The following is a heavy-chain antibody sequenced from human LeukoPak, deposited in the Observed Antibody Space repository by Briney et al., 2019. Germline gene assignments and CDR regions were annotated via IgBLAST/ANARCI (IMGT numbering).Heavy chain of an antibody. CDR1: GFTFDDYA. D-gene: IGHD6-13*01. J-gene: IGHJ6*02. Sequence: PGRSLRLSCAASGFTFDDYAMHWVRHAPGKGLEWVSGISWNSGSIGYADSVKGRFTISRDNAKNSLYLQMNSLRAEDTALYYCAKDIGAAAGFGLDVWGQGTTVTVSS. V-gene: IGHV3-9*01. CDR2: ISWNSGSI. CDR3: AKDIGAAAGFGLDV.